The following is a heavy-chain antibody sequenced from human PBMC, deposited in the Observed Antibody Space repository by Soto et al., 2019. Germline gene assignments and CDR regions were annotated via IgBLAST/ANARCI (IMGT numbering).Heavy chain of an antibody. CDR2: IIPIFGTA. CDR3: ARGRIVLVPAAMGDYYYYGMDV. Sequence: GASVKVSCKASGGTFSSYAISWVRQAPGQGLEWMGGIIPIFGTANYAQKIQGRVTITADESTSTAYMELSSLRSEDTAVYYCARGRIVLVPAAMGDYYYYGMDVWGQGTTVTSP. V-gene: IGHV1-69*13. D-gene: IGHD2-2*01. J-gene: IGHJ6*02. CDR1: GGTFSSYA.